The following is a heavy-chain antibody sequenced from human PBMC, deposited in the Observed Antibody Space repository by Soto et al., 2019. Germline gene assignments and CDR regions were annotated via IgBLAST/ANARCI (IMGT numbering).Heavy chain of an antibody. CDR2: INGVNANT. CDR3: ARDYGSGSYNY. CDR1: GYTFTTYA. D-gene: IGHD3-10*01. J-gene: IGHJ4*02. V-gene: IGHV1-3*01. Sequence: ASVKFSCKASGYTFTTYAIHWMRQAPGQRLEWMGWINGVNANTKYSEKFQGRVTITRDTSATTAYMELSSLRSEDTAVYDCARDYGSGSYNYWGQGTLGTVSS.